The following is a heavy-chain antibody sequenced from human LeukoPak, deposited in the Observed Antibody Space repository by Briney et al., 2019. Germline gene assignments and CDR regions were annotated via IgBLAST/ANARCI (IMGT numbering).Heavy chain of an antibody. J-gene: IGHJ4*02. D-gene: IGHD3-10*01. Sequence: GGSLRLSCAACGFSFSSYAMHWVRQAPGKGLEWVAVVSYDGDNKYYEESVKGRFTISRDNSKNTLYLQMNSLRAEDTAVYYCARDSSMVRGKQDYWGQGTLVSVSS. CDR3: ARDSSMVRGKQDY. CDR2: VSYDGDNK. CDR1: GFSFSSYA. V-gene: IGHV3-30-3*01.